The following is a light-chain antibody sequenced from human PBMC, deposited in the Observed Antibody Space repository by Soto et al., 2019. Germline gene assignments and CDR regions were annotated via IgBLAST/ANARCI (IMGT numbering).Light chain of an antibody. Sequence: EIVLTQSPATLSLSPGERPPSSARPVKVVGSNLACYQQKPGQAPRLLIYDASNRATGIPARFSGSGSGTDFTLTISSLEPEDFAVYYCQQCSNWPLTFGGGTKVEIK. CDR3: QQCSNWPLT. V-gene: IGKV3-11*01. CDR1: KVVGSN. J-gene: IGKJ4*01. CDR2: DAS.